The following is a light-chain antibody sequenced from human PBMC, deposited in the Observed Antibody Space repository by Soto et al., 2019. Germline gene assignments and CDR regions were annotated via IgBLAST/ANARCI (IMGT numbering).Light chain of an antibody. CDR1: SSTIGAGFD. CDR3: QSYDSSLSGFV. V-gene: IGLV1-40*01. J-gene: IGLJ1*01. Sequence: QPVLTQPPSESTVPVHRGPISCTEASSTIGAGFDVHWYQLLPGTAPKLLISGNNNRPSGVPDRFSGSKSGTSASLAITGLQAEDEADYYCQSYDSSLSGFVFGTGTKVTVL. CDR2: GNN.